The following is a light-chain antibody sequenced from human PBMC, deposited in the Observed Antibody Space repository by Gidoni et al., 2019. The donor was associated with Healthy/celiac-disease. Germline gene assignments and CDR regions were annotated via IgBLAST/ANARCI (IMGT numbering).Light chain of an antibody. J-gene: IGLJ2*01. Sequence: SALTQPASVSGSPAQSITISCTGTSSDVGSYNLVSCYQQHPGKAPKLMIYEGSKRPSGVSNRFSGSKSGNTASLTISGLQAEDEADYYCCSYAGSSTVVFGGGTKLTVL. CDR2: EGS. V-gene: IGLV2-23*01. CDR1: SSDVGSYNL. CDR3: CSYAGSSTVV.